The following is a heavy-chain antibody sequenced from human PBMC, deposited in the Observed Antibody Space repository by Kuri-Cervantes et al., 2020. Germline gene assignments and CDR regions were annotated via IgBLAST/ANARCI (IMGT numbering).Heavy chain of an antibody. CDR3: ATTSGRRSYNWFDP. J-gene: IGHJ5*02. CDR1: GGTFTNSP. CDR2: IIPMFQTA. D-gene: IGHD3-10*01. V-gene: IGHV1-69*05. Sequence: SVKVSCKASGGTFTNSPFIWVRQAPGQGLEWVGGIIPMFQTAHYAQKFQGRVTMTRNTSISTAYMELSSLRSEDTAVYYCATTSGRRSYNWFDPWGQGTLVTVSS.